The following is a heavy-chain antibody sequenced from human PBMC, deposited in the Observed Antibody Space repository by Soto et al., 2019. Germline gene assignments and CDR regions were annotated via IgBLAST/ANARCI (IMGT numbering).Heavy chain of an antibody. CDR3: AKGSSGDYGGRLDF. Sequence: EVQLLESGGDLVQPGGSLRLSCAASGFSFSSYAMTWFRQAPGKGLEWVSAISTGGDKKYYPDSVRGRFTISRDNSKNTLYLQMDSLRAEDAAVYYCAKGSSGDYGGRLDFWGRGTLVTVSS. V-gene: IGHV3-23*01. J-gene: IGHJ4*02. CDR2: ISTGGDKK. CDR1: GFSFSSYA. D-gene: IGHD1-26*01.